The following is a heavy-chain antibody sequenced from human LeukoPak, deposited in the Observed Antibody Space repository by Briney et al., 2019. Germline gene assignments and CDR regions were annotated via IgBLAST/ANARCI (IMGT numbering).Heavy chain of an antibody. CDR3: ARQGGDYGDYTYYFDY. J-gene: IGHJ4*02. CDR2: IYYSGST. CDR1: GGSISSYY. D-gene: IGHD4-17*01. V-gene: IGHV4-59*08. Sequence: PSETLSLTCTVSGGSISSYYWSWIRQPPGKGLEWIGYIYYSGSTNYNPSLKSRVTISVDTSKNQFSLKLSSVTAADTAVYYCARQGGDYGDYTYYFDYWGQGTLVTVSS.